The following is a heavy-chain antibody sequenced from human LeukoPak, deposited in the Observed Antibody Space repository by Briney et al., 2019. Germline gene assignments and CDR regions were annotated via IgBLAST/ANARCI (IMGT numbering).Heavy chain of an antibody. V-gene: IGHV5-51*01. Sequence: GESPKISCWGAGYSFISNCNGWVLRLPGEGVVWLVIIYPGGCGTRYSPSFKGQVTISADKSNSPAYLQLTNLTASDTAVDYCARHRPPKVYYGMDVWGQGTTVTASS. J-gene: IGHJ6*02. CDR2: IYPGGCGT. CDR3: ARHRPPKVYYGMDV. CDR1: GYSFISNC.